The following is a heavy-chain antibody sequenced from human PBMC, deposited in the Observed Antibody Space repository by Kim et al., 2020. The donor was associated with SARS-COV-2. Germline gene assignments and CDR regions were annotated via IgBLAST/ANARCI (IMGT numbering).Heavy chain of an antibody. CDR2: IIPILGIA. V-gene: IGHV1-69*04. J-gene: IGHJ5*02. D-gene: IGHD3-10*01. Sequence: SVKVSCKASGGTFSSYAISWVRQAPGQGLEWMGRIIPILGIANYAQKFQGRVTITADKSTSTAYMELSSLRSEDTAVYNCARNYYGSGSYYSGWFDPWGQGTLVTVSS. CDR1: GGTFSSYA. CDR3: ARNYYGSGSYYSGWFDP.